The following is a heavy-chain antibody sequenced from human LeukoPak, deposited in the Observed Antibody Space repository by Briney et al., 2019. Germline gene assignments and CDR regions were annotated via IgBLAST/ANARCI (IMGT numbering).Heavy chain of an antibody. V-gene: IGHV1-8*03. D-gene: IGHD1-7*01. CDR3: ARGAAGWNYHYYYYMDV. J-gene: IGHJ6*03. CDR1: GYTFTSYD. Sequence: ASVKVSCKASGYTFTSYDINWVRQATGQGLEWMGWMSPNSGNTGYAQKFQGRVTITRNTSISTAYMELSSLRSEDTAVYYCARGAAGWNYHYYYYMDVWGKGTTVTVSS. CDR2: MSPNSGNT.